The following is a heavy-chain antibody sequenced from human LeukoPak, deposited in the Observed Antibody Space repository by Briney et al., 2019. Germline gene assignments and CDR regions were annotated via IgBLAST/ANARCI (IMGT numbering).Heavy chain of an antibody. CDR2: IYYRGST. V-gene: IGHV4-59*01. D-gene: IGHD6-19*01. CDR3: ARERSSSGWLNWFDP. CDR1: GGSISSYC. Sequence: PSETLSLTCTVSGGSISSYCWGWIRQPPRKGLEWVGYIYYRGSTNYNPSLKSRVTISVDTSKNQFSLKLSSVTAADTAVYYCARERSSSGWLNWFDPWGQGTLVTVSS. J-gene: IGHJ5*02.